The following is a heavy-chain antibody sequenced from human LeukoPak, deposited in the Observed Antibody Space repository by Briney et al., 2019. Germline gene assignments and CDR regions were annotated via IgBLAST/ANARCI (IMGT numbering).Heavy chain of an antibody. J-gene: IGHJ4*02. Sequence: SETLSLTCTVSGGSISSYYWSWIRQPAGKGLEWIGRIYTSGSTNYNPSLKSRVTMSVDTSKNQFSLKLSSVTAADTAVYYCARGRPYSGSWYYKHYFDYWGQGTLVTVSS. V-gene: IGHV4-4*07. CDR3: ARGRPYSGSWYYKHYFDY. CDR1: GGSISSYY. CDR2: IYTSGST. D-gene: IGHD6-13*01.